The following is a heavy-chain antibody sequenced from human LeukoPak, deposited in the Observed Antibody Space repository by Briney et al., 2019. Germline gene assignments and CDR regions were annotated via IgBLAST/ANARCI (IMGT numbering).Heavy chain of an antibody. J-gene: IGHJ3*01. CDR2: IRSSGITM. D-gene: IGHD1-26*01. V-gene: IGHV3-48*03. Sequence: GESLRLSCAASGFTFSNYEMHWVRQAPGKGLEWVSYIRSSGITMYYADSVKGRFSISRDNAKNSLYLQMNSLRAEDTAVYYCAREGSGTYAFVFGFWGQGTMVTVSS. CDR3: AREGSGTYAFVFGF. CDR1: GFTFSNYE.